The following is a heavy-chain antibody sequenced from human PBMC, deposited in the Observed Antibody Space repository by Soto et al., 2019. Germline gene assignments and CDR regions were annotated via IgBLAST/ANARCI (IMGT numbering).Heavy chain of an antibody. D-gene: IGHD1-26*01. V-gene: IGHV1-46*01. CDR2: INPSGGST. Sequence: ASVKVSCKASGYTFTSYDMHWVRQAPGQGLEWMGIINPSGGSTSYAQKFQGRVTMTRDTSTSTVYMELSSLRSEDTAVYYCARDMYRNPWGMDVWGQGTTVTVSS. J-gene: IGHJ6*02. CDR3: ARDMYRNPWGMDV. CDR1: GYTFTSYD.